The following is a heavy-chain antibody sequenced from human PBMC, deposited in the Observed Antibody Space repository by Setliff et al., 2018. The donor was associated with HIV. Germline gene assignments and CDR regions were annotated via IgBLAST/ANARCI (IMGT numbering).Heavy chain of an antibody. V-gene: IGHV1-69*10. D-gene: IGHD5-12*01. CDR3: ARGWMATLNGPIGY. Sequence: SVTVSCKASGGTFISYAFTWVRQAPGQGLEWMGGFTPILGIPTYAQKFQGRVTITADTSTSTAYMELSSLRSEDTAVYYCARGWMATLNGPIGYWGQGTLVTVSS. CDR1: GGTFISYA. CDR2: FTPILGIP. J-gene: IGHJ4*02.